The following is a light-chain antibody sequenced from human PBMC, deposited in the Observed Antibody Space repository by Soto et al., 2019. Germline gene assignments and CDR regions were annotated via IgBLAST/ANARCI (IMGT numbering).Light chain of an antibody. Sequence: EIVMTQSPATLSVSPGERATLSCRASQSVSSKLAWYQQKPGQAPRLLIYGASTRATGIPARFSGSVSGTEFTLTISRLQYEDFAVYYCQQYNNWPFTFGPGTKVDIK. V-gene: IGKV3-15*01. J-gene: IGKJ3*01. CDR1: QSVSSK. CDR2: GAS. CDR3: QQYNNWPFT.